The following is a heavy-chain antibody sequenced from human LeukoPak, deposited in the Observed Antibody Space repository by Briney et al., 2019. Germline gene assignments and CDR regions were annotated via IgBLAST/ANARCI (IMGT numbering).Heavy chain of an antibody. V-gene: IGHV3-15*01. CDR3: TTRRQDGL. D-gene: IGHD6-25*01. Sequence: PGGSLRLSCVGSGFTFSDAWMSGVRQAPGKGLEWVGRIKSKSDGGTIDYAAPVKGRFTISRDDSRNTLYLQMNSLKTEDPAVYYCTTRRQDGLWGQGTLVTVS. CDR2: IKSKSDGGTI. CDR1: GFTFSDAW. J-gene: IGHJ4*02.